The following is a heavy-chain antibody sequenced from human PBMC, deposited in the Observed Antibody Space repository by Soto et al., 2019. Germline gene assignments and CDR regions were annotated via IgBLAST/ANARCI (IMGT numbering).Heavy chain of an antibody. CDR1: GFTFDDYT. Sequence: GGSLRLSCAASGFTFDDYTMHWVRQAPGKGLEWVSLISWDGGSTYYADSVKGRFTISRDNSKNSLYLQMNSLRTEDTALYYCAKDKGIAVAGFNFDYWGQGTLVTVSS. V-gene: IGHV3-43*01. D-gene: IGHD6-19*01. J-gene: IGHJ4*02. CDR2: ISWDGGST. CDR3: AKDKGIAVAGFNFDY.